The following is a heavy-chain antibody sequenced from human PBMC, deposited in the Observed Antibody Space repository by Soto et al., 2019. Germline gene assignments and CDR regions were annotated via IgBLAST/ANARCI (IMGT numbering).Heavy chain of an antibody. J-gene: IGHJ5*02. Sequence: GASVKVSCKASGYTFTSYYMHWVRQAPGRGLEWMGIINPSGGSTSYAQKFQGRVTMTRDTSTSTLYMEPSSLRSEDTAVYYCAGGHRNTHVGQGWFDPLGQRTLVAVCS. CDR2: INPSGGST. D-gene: IGHD3-10*02. CDR3: AGGHRNTHVGQGWFDP. CDR1: GYTFTSYY. V-gene: IGHV1-46*01.